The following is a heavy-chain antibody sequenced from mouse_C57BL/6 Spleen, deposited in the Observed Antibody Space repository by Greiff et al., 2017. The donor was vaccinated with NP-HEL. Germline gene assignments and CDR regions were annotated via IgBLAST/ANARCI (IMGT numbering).Heavy chain of an antibody. D-gene: IGHD1-1*01. CDR3: TRLWYYGSSY. J-gene: IGHJ2*01. Sequence: VQRVESGAELVRPGASVTLSCKASGYTFTDYEMHWVKQTPVHGLEWIGAIDPETGGTAYNQKFKGKAILTADKSSSTAYMELCSLTSEDSAVYYCTRLWYYGSSYWGQGTTLTVSS. V-gene: IGHV1-15*01. CDR2: IDPETGGT. CDR1: GYTFTDYE.